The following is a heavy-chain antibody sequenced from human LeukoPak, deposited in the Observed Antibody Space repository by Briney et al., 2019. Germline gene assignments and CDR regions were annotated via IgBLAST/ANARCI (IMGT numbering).Heavy chain of an antibody. CDR3: ARHEKNGGYYDN. D-gene: IGHD3-22*01. CDR1: GGSFSGYY. J-gene: IGHJ4*02. Sequence: SETLSLTCAVYGGSFSGYYWSWIRQSPGKGLEWIGEINQSGSTNHNPSLKSRVTISVDTSKNQFSLKVRSVTAADTAVYYCARHEKNGGYYDNWGQGTLVTVSS. V-gene: IGHV4-34*01. CDR2: INQSGST.